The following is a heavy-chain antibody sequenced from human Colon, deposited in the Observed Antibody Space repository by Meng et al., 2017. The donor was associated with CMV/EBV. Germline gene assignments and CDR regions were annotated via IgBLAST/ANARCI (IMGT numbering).Heavy chain of an antibody. V-gene: IGHV3-23*01. J-gene: IGHJ4*02. CDR2: ISGSGGNA. Sequence: GESLKISCAASGFTFKTYAMNWVRQASGKGLEWVSGISGSGGNAYHADTVKGRFTISRDNSKNILYLQMNSLRAEDTAVYYCARGVIAVGQRHYFDHWGQGTLVTVSS. D-gene: IGHD6-19*01. CDR1: GFTFKTYA. CDR3: ARGVIAVGQRHYFDH.